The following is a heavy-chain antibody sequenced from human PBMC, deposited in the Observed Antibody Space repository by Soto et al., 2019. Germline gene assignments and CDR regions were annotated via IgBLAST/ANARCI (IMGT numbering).Heavy chain of an antibody. CDR3: ARRHSRHDFDY. V-gene: IGHV4-39*01. Sequence: QLQLQESVPGLVKPSETLSLTCTVSGGSISSSTYSWAWSRQPPGKGLEWSGNVDYTGSTYYNAALKSRVTISVDTSKDQFSLNLSSVTAADTAVYYCARRHSRHDFDYWGQGTLVTVSS. CDR1: GGSISSSTYS. D-gene: IGHD2-15*01. CDR2: VDYTGST. J-gene: IGHJ4*02.